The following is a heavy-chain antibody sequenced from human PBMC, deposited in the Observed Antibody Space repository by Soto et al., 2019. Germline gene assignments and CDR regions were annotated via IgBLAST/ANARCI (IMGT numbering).Heavy chain of an antibody. J-gene: IGHJ5*02. CDR3: ARAPRLNQLRS. V-gene: IGHV1-3*01. CDR1: GYTFSTSG. D-gene: IGHD1-1*01. Sequence: VASVKVSCKASGYTFSTSGMHWVRQAPGQGLEWVGWINGVNGNTKYSQKFQDRVTITRDSSASTAYMEVSGLTSEDTGVFYCARAPRLNQLRSWGQGTQVTVSS. CDR2: INGVNGNT.